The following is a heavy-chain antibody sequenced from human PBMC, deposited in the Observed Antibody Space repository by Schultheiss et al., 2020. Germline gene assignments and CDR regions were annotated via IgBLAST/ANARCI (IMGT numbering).Heavy chain of an antibody. D-gene: IGHD3-10*01. Sequence: GGSLRLSCAAFGFNFSSSWMSWVRQAPGKGLEWVAVISYDGSNKYYADSVKGRFTISRDNAKNTLYLQMNSLRAEDTAVYYCARADGSGSYGALHHYYFDYWGQGTLVTVSS. V-gene: IGHV3-30*03. J-gene: IGHJ4*02. CDR2: ISYDGSNK. CDR1: GFNFSSSW. CDR3: ARADGSGSYGALHHYYFDY.